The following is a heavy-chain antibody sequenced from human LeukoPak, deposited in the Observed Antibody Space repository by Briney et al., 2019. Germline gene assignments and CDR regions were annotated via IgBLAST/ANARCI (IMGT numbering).Heavy chain of an antibody. CDR3: LRVVGDISGNYFDY. V-gene: IGHV1-2*02. CDR1: GYTFTSYY. J-gene: IGHJ4*02. CDR2: INPKSGGT. D-gene: IGHD3-10*01. Sequence: GASVKVSCKASGYTFTSYYMHWVRQAPGQGPECMGWINPKSGGTNYTQKLQGRVTMTRDTSISTAYLEVSRLRSDDTAVYYCLRVVGDISGNYFDYWGQGTLVTVSS.